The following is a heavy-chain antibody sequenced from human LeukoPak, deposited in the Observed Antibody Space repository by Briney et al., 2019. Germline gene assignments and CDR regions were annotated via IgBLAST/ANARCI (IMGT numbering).Heavy chain of an antibody. J-gene: IGHJ4*02. CDR1: GFTLSNCW. Sequence: GGSLRLSCAASGFTLSNCWMTWFRQAPGKGLEWVANINQDGSVQSYVDSVKGRFTISKDNAKNSLYLKMNSLRVEDTAVYYCARDEEFDYWGQGTLVSVSS. CDR2: INQDGSVQ. V-gene: IGHV3-7*01. CDR3: ARDEEFDY.